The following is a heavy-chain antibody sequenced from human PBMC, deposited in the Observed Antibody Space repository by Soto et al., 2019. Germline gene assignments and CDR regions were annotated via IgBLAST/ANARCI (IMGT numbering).Heavy chain of an antibody. CDR2: ISYDGSNK. CDR1: GFTFSSYG. J-gene: IGHJ4*02. V-gene: IGHV3-30*18. D-gene: IGHD2-15*01. Sequence: GGSLRLSCAASGFTFSSYGMHWVRQAPGKGLEWVAVISYDGSNKYYADSVKGRFTISRDNSKNTLYLQMNSLRAEDTAVYYCAKDRSGRSGEFDYWGQGTLVTVSS. CDR3: AKDRSGRSGEFDY.